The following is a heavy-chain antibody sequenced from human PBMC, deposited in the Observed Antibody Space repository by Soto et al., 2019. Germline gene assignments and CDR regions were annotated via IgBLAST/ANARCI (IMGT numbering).Heavy chain of an antibody. CDR3: ARRRGRCSDGVCYSWWFDP. V-gene: IGHV5-51*01. Sequence: PGESLKISCNGSGGTLSDQWIGLVLRTPDKGLEWIGFVFLGDSDARYSPAFQGQVAMSADRSGTYLQWSSLKASDTGIYYCARRRGRCSDGVCYSWWFDPWGQGTRVTVSS. J-gene: IGHJ5*02. D-gene: IGHD2-8*01. CDR1: GGTLSDQW. CDR2: VFLGDSDA.